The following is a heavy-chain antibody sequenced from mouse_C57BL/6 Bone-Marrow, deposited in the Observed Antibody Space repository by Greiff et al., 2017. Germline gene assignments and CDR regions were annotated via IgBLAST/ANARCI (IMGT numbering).Heavy chain of an antibody. J-gene: IGHJ2*01. CDR2: IDPSDSYT. D-gene: IGHD6-5*01. CDR3: ARERAYMANYFDY. V-gene: IGHV1-69*01. Sequence: QVQLQQPGAELVMPGASVKLSCKASGYTFTSYWMHWVQQRPGQGLEWIGEIDPSDSYTNYNQKFKGKSTLTVDKSSSTAYMQLSSLTSEDSAVYYCARERAYMANYFDYWGQGTTLTVSS. CDR1: GYTFTSYW.